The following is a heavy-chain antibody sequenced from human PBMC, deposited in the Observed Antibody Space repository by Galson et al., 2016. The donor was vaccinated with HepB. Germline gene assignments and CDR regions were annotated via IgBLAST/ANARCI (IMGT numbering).Heavy chain of an antibody. V-gene: IGHV4-34*01. D-gene: IGHD2-8*02. J-gene: IGHJ3*02. CDR2: IDHSGST. Sequence: SETLSLTCAVFGGSFSGYYWGWIRQPPGKGLEWIGEIDHSGSTNYNPSLKSRVTISVDTSKNQFSLSLSSVTAAGTAVYYCARDCTGGTCKFAGYEAFDIWGQGTTVTVSS. CDR3: ARDCTGGTCKFAGYEAFDI. CDR1: GGSFSGYY.